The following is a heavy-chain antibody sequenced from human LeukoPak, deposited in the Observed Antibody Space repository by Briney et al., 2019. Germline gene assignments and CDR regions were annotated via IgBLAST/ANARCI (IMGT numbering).Heavy chain of an antibody. CDR3: AKSAYYDASGYYREYYFDY. D-gene: IGHD3-22*01. Sequence: GGSLRLSCVSSGFSFSNYAMSWVRQAPGKGLEWVSSISGSGGSTHYADSVKGRFTISRDRTKNTLYLQMNSLRAEDPAVYYCAKSAYYDASGYYREYYFDYWGQGTLVTVSS. CDR2: ISGSGGST. CDR1: GFSFSNYA. V-gene: IGHV3-23*01. J-gene: IGHJ4*02.